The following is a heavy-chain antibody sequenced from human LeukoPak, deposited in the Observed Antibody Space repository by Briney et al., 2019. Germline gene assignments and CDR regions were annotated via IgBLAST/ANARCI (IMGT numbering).Heavy chain of an antibody. J-gene: IGHJ4*02. Sequence: GASVKVSCKASGYTFTSYAMHWVRQAPGQRLEWMGWINPNSGGTNYAQKFQGRVTMTRDTSISTAYMELSRLRSDDTAVYYCARDYYYGSGSYYPTDYWGQGTLVTVSS. D-gene: IGHD3-10*01. V-gene: IGHV1-2*02. CDR3: ARDYYYGSGSYYPTDY. CDR1: GYTFTSYA. CDR2: INPNSGGT.